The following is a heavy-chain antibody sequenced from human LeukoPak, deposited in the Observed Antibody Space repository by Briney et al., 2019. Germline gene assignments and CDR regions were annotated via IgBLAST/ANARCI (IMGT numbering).Heavy chain of an antibody. V-gene: IGHV1-46*01. J-gene: IGHJ6*03. CDR1: GYTFTSNY. CDR2: ISPSGGST. Sequence: EASVKVSCKAFGYTFTSNYMHWVRQAPGQGPEWMGVISPSGGSTTYAQKFQGRVTLTRDMSTSTAYMELRSLRSDDTAVYYCAREIREYCSSTSCYFQDYYYYMDVWGKGTTVTVSS. D-gene: IGHD2-2*01. CDR3: AREIREYCSSTSCYFQDYYYYMDV.